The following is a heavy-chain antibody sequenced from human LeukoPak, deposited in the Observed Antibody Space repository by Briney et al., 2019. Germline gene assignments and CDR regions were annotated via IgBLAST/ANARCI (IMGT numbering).Heavy chain of an antibody. CDR2: IYYSGST. J-gene: IGHJ4*02. V-gene: IGHV4-59*08. CDR1: GGSISSYY. Sequence: PSETLSLTCTVSGGSISSYYWSWIRQPPGKGLEWIGYIYYSGSTNYNPSLKSRVTISVDTSKNQFSLKLSSVTAADTAVYYCARHIDDYGRNQGLDYWGQGTLVTVSS. CDR3: ARHIDDYGRNQGLDY. D-gene: IGHD4-23*01.